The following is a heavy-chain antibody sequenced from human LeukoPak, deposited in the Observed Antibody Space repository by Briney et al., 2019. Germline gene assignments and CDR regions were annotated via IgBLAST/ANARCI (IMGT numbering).Heavy chain of an antibody. Sequence: GGSLRLSCAASGFTFSSYWMSWVRQAPGKGLEWVANIKQDGSEKYYVDSVKGRFTISRDNSKNTLFLQMNSLRAEDTAVYYCARGDIAAAGTLDYWGQGTLVTVSS. J-gene: IGHJ4*02. V-gene: IGHV3-7*01. CDR1: GFTFSSYW. D-gene: IGHD6-13*01. CDR3: ARGDIAAAGTLDY. CDR2: IKQDGSEK.